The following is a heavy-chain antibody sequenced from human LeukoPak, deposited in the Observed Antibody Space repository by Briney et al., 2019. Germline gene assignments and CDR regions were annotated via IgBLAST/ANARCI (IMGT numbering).Heavy chain of an antibody. CDR1: GFIFSSYG. D-gene: IGHD3-10*01. CDR2: ISGSGGST. Sequence: GGSLRLSCAASGFIFSSYGMSWVRQAPGKGLEWVSIISGSGGSTFYADSVKGRFTISRDNSKNTLYLQMNRLRAEDTAVYYCAKGGSGSCHYYFGMDVWGQGTTVSVSS. CDR3: AKGGSGSCHYYFGMDV. V-gene: IGHV3-23*01. J-gene: IGHJ6*02.